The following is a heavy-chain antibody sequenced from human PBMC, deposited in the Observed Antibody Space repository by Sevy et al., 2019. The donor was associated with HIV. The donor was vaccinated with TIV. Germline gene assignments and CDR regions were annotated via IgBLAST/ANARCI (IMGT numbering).Heavy chain of an antibody. CDR1: GFTFSNAW. D-gene: IGHD1-26*01. CDR3: TDGGYSGSPRAFDI. CDR2: IKSKTDGGTT. J-gene: IGHJ3*02. V-gene: IGHV3-15*07. Sequence: GGSLRLSCAVSGFTFSNAWMNWVRQAPGKGLEWVGRIKSKTDGGTTDYAAPVKGRFTISRDDSKNTLYMQMNSLKTEDTAVYYCTDGGYSGSPRAFDIWGQRTMVTVSS.